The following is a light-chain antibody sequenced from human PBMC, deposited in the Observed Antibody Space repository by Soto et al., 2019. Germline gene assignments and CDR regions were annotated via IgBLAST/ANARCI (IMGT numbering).Light chain of an antibody. CDR3: QQRSNWLT. Sequence: DIVLPQSPATLSSSPGARATLSCRASQSVSSYLAWYQQKPGQAPRLLIYDASNRATGIPARFSGSGSGTDFTLTISSLEPEDFAVYYCQQRSNWLTFGGGTKVDI. CDR2: DAS. CDR1: QSVSSY. J-gene: IGKJ4*01. V-gene: IGKV3-11*01.